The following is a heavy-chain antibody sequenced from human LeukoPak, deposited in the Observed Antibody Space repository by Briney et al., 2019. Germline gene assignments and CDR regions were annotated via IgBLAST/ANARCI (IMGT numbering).Heavy chain of an antibody. Sequence: SVKVSCKASGGTLSSYGIGWVRQAPGQGLEWMGRIIPIVNRANSAQRFQGRVTITADTSTNTVYMGLSSLRSDDTAVYYCARLRADAGSGHNWFDPWGQGTLVTVSS. J-gene: IGHJ5*02. CDR2: IIPIVNRA. CDR1: GGTLSSYG. D-gene: IGHD1-26*01. V-gene: IGHV1-69*04. CDR3: ARLRADAGSGHNWFDP.